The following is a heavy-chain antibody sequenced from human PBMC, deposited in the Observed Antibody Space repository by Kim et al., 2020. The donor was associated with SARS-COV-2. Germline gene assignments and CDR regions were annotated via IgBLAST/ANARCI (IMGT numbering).Heavy chain of an antibody. CDR3: ARGQLAPFDY. CDR2: INHNSGGT. J-gene: IGHJ4*02. CDR1: GYTFTGYY. D-gene: IGHD6-6*01. V-gene: IGHV1-2*06. Sequence: ASVKVSCKASGYTFTGYYMHWVRQAPGQGLEWMGRINHNSGGTNYAQKFQGRVTMTRDTSITTAYMELSSLRSDDTAMYYCARGQLAPFDYWGQGTLVTVSS.